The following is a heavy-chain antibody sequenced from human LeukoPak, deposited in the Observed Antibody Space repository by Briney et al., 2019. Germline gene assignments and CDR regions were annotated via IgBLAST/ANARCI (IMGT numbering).Heavy chain of an antibody. V-gene: IGHV3-43*02. D-gene: IGHD6-13*01. J-gene: IGHJ3*02. CDR1: GFTFDDYA. Sequence: GGSLRLSCAASGFTFDDYAMHWVRQAPGKGLEWVSLISGDGGSTYYADSVKSRFTISRDNSKNSLYLQMNSLRTDDTALYYCAKCGGSSWYFPAFDSWRRGTIVTVSS. CDR2: ISGDGGST. CDR3: AKCGGSSWYFPAFDS.